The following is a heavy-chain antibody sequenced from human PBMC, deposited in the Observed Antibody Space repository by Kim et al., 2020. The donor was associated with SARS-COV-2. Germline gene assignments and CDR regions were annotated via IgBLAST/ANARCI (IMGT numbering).Heavy chain of an antibody. Sequence: QSGGTNYNPSLKRRVAITLDTSKNQFALRLSSVTAADTALYYCARGHTVVVPSPIRGLGPYYTSYYMDVWGRGTTVTVSS. CDR3: ARGHTVVVPSPIRGLGPYYTSYYMDV. V-gene: IGHV4-34*01. CDR2: QSGGT. D-gene: IGHD2-2*01. J-gene: IGHJ6*03.